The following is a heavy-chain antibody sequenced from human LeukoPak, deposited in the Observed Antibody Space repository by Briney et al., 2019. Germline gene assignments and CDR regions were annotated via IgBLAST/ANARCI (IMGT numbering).Heavy chain of an antibody. CDR3: AKDPAQWLDFYFDY. J-gene: IGHJ4*02. V-gene: IGHV3-23*01. CDR2: ISGSGGST. Sequence: GGSLRLSCAASGFTFSGYAMSWVRQAPGKGLEWVSAISGSGGSTYYADSVKGRFTISRDNSKNTLYLQMNSLRAEDTAVYYCAKDPAQWLDFYFDYWGQGTLVTVSS. CDR1: GFTFSGYA. D-gene: IGHD6-19*01.